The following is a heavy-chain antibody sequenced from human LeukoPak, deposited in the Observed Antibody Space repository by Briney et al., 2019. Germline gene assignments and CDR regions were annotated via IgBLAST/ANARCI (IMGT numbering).Heavy chain of an antibody. Sequence: GGSLRLSCAASGNYWMHWVRQAPGKGLVWVSHINSDGSWTTYVDSVKGRFTISKDNARNMVYLQMNNLRAEDTAVYYCVSFYETYWGRGTLVTVSS. D-gene: IGHD2-2*01. V-gene: IGHV3-74*01. CDR3: VSFYETY. CDR1: GNYW. CDR2: INSDGSWT. J-gene: IGHJ4*02.